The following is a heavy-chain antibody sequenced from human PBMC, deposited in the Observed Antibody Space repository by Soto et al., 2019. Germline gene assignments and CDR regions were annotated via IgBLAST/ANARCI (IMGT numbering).Heavy chain of an antibody. V-gene: IGHV4-39*01. CDR2: IYYSGST. CDR1: GGSISSSSYY. Sequence: SETLSLTCTVSGGSISSSSYYWGWIRQPPGKGLEWIGSIYYSGSTYYNPSLKSRVTISVDTSKNQFSLKLSSVTAADTAVYYCARQTSLSGYEAKAGDYWVQGTLVTVSS. CDR3: ARQTSLSGYEAKAGDY. J-gene: IGHJ4*02. D-gene: IGHD5-12*01.